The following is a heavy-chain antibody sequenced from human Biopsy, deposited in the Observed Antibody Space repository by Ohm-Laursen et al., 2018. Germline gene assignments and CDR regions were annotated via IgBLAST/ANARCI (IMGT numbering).Heavy chain of an antibody. CDR1: GASIEDYY. D-gene: IGHD2-2*01. CDR3: ARDKITYCTSTSCDYFGMDV. Sequence: GTLPLTRTVSGASIEDYYWTWIRQAPGKTLEWIASINYRGNTNYNPSLKSRVTMSAHTSTNQFSLKLTSVTAADTAVYYCARDKITYCTSTSCDYFGMDVWGQGTTVTVSS. V-gene: IGHV4-59*01. CDR2: INYRGNT. J-gene: IGHJ6*02.